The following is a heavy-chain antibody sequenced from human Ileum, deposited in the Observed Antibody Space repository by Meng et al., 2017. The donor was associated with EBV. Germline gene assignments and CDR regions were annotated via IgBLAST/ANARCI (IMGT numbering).Heavy chain of an antibody. CDR1: GFTFSSYG. V-gene: IGHV3-33*01. J-gene: IGHJ4*02. CDR3: ARCSSYYDLWSHPDR. Sequence: QVQLVESGGGVVQPGRSLRLSCAASGFTFSSYGMHWVRQAPGKELEWVAVIWYDGSNKYYADSVKGRFTISRDNSKNALYLQMNSLRAEDTAVYFCARCSSYYDLWSHPDRWGQGTLGNVSS. CDR2: IWYDGSNK. D-gene: IGHD3-3*01.